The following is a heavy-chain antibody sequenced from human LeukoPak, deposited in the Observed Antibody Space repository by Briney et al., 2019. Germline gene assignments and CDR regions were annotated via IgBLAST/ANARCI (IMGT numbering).Heavy chain of an antibody. CDR3: ARSGKDV. Sequence: PGGSLRLSCAASGFTFSTYAMHWVRQAPGKGLEWVAVISYDGNNIYYADSVKGRFTFSRDNSKNTLFLQMNSLRPEDTAVYYCARSGKDVWGQGTTVTVS. CDR1: GFTFSTYA. CDR2: ISYDGNNI. V-gene: IGHV3-30-3*01. J-gene: IGHJ6*02.